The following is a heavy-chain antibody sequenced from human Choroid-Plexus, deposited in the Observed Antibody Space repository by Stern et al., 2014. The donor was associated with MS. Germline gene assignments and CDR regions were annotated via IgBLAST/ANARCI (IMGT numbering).Heavy chain of an antibody. CDR1: GFTLGSCA. Sequence: VKLVESGGGVVQPGRPLRLSCVASGFTLGSCAMHWVRQAPGKGLEWVAGVSYDGSKKYYADSVKGRFTISRDNSQNTLYMQMSSLRPEDTAVYYCAKDRQYLTYFFDHWGQGSLVTVSS. V-gene: IGHV3-30*18. J-gene: IGHJ5*02. CDR3: AKDRQYLTYFFDH. CDR2: VSYDGSKK. D-gene: IGHD2/OR15-2a*01.